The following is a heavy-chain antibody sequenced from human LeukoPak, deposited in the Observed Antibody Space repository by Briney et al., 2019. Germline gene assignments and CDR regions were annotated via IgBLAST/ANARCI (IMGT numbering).Heavy chain of an antibody. J-gene: IGHJ4*02. CDR2: ISWNSGSI. V-gene: IGHV3-9*01. CDR1: GFTFDDYA. D-gene: IGHD4-23*01. Sequence: GGSLRLSCAASGFTFDDYAMHWVRQAPGKGLEWVSGISWNSGSIGYADSVKGRFTISRDNAKNSLYLQMNSLRAEDTALYYCAKDVLLRWTAGVLDYWGQGALVTVSS. CDR3: AKDVLLRWTAGVLDY.